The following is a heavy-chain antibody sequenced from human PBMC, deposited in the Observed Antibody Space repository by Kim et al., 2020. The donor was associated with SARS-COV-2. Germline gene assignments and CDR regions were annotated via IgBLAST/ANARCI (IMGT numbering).Heavy chain of an antibody. Sequence: SETLSLTCTVSGGSISSYYWSWIRQPPGKGLEWIGYIYYSGSTNYNPSLKSRVTISVDTSKNQFSLKLSSVTAADTAVYYCARHLSNLYYDSSGYYPYDAFDIWGQGTMVTVSS. J-gene: IGHJ3*02. V-gene: IGHV4-59*08. CDR1: GGSISSYY. D-gene: IGHD3-22*01. CDR2: IYYSGST. CDR3: ARHLSNLYYDSSGYYPYDAFDI.